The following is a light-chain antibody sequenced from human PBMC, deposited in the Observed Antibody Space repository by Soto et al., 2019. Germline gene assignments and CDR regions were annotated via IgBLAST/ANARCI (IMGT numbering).Light chain of an antibody. V-gene: IGKV3-20*01. CDR2: GAS. J-gene: IGKJ1*01. Sequence: ALTQSPGTLSSSPGERATLSCRASQSVSSNYLAWYQQKPGQAPRLLIYGASSRATGIPDRFSGSGSGTDFTLTIDRLEFEDFAVYFCQQYGDLPWTFGQGTKVEN. CDR1: QSVSSNY. CDR3: QQYGDLPWT.